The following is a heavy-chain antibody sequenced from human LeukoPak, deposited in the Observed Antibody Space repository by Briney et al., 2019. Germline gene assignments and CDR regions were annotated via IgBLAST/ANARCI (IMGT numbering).Heavy chain of an antibody. D-gene: IGHD3-3*01. CDR1: GGSFSGYY. CDR3: ARKPGGFWSGYNNWFDP. CDR2: INHSGST. J-gene: IGHJ5*02. Sequence: SETLSLTCAVYGGSFSGYYWSWIRQPPGKGLEWIGEINHSGSTNYNPSLKSRVTISVDTSKNQFSLKLSSVTAADTAVYYCARKPGGFWSGYNNWFDPWGQGTLVTVSS. V-gene: IGHV4-34*01.